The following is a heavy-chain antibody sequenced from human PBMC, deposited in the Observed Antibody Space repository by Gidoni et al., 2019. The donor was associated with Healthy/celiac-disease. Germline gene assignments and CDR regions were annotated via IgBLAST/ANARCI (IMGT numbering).Heavy chain of an antibody. D-gene: IGHD6-13*01. V-gene: IGHV3-43D*03. CDR1: GFTFDDYA. CDR3: AKDKSVAGTGWFDP. J-gene: IGHJ5*02. Sequence: EVQLVESGGVVVQPGGSLRLSCAASGFTFDDYAMYWVRQAPGKVLEWVSLISWDGGSTYYADSVKGRFTISRDNSKNSLYLQMNSLRAEDTALYYCAKDKSVAGTGWFDPWGQGTLVTVSS. CDR2: ISWDGGST.